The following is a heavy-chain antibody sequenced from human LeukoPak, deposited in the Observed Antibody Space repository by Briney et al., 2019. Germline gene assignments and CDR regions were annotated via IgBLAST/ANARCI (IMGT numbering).Heavy chain of an antibody. CDR3: ASPRTDGSGSYSFFHSIDY. V-gene: IGHV1-69*01. Sequence: SVKVSCKASGGTFSSYAISWVRQAPGQGLEWMGGIIPIFGTANYAQKFRGRVTITADESTSTAYMELSSLRSEDTAVYYCASPRTDGSGSYSFFHSIDYWGQGTLVTVSS. D-gene: IGHD3-10*01. J-gene: IGHJ4*02. CDR2: IIPIFGTA. CDR1: GGTFSSYA.